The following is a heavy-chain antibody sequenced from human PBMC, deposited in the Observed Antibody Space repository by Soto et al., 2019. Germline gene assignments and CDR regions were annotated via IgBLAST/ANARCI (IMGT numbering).Heavy chain of an antibody. D-gene: IGHD2-8*02. V-gene: IGHV1-8*01. CDR2: MNPNSGNT. Sequence: ASVKVSCKASGYTLTSYDINWVRQATGQGLEWMGWMNPNSGNTGYAQKFQGRVTMTRNTSISTAYMELSSLRSEDTAVYYCARGSEPRGYGWKRLRGWFDPWGQGTLVTVSS. CDR1: GYTLTSYD. J-gene: IGHJ5*02. CDR3: ARGSEPRGYGWKRLRGWFDP.